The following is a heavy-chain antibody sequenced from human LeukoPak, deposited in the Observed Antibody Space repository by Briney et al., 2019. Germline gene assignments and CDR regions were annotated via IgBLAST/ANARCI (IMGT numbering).Heavy chain of an antibody. D-gene: IGHD3-10*01. J-gene: IGHJ5*02. CDR1: GYSFTSYD. CDR2: MNPNSGNT. V-gene: IGHV1-8*01. CDR3: ATLRSTMVRDPPSSWFDP. Sequence: VASVKVSCKASGYSFTSYDINWVRQATGQGLEWMGWMNPNSGNTGYAQKFQGRVTMTRSTSISTAYMELSSLRSEDTAVYYCATLRSTMVRDPPSSWFDPWGQGTLVTVSS.